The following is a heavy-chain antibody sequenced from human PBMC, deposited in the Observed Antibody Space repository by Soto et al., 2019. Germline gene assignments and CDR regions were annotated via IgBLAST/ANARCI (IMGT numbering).Heavy chain of an antibody. V-gene: IGHV3-30-3*01. CDR3: ARGQSTVVTEFDY. D-gene: IGHD2-15*01. CDR1: GFTFSSYA. J-gene: IGHJ4*02. CDR2: ISYDGSNK. Sequence: QVQLVESGGGVVQPGRSLRLSCAASGFTFSSYAMHWVRQAPGKGLEWVAVISYDGSNKYYADSVKGRFTISRDNSKNTLYLQMTSLRAEDTAVYYCARGQSTVVTEFDYWGQGTLVTVSS.